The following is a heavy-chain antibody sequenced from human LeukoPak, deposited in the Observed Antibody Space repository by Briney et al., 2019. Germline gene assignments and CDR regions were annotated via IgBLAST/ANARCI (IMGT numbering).Heavy chain of an antibody. CDR2: ISYDGSNK. CDR1: GFSFSSYG. Sequence: GGSLRLSCAASGFSFSSYGMHWVRQAPGKGLEWVAVISYDGSNKYYADSVKGRFTISRDNSKNTLYLQMNSLRAEDTAVYYCAKDHGAAAVNDAFDIWGQGTMVTVSS. D-gene: IGHD6-13*01. CDR3: AKDHGAAAVNDAFDI. V-gene: IGHV3-30*18. J-gene: IGHJ3*02.